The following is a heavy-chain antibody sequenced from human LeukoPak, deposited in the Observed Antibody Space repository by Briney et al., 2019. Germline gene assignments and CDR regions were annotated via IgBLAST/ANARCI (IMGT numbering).Heavy chain of an antibody. Sequence: KPSETLSLTCTVSGGSISSYYWSWIRQPPGKGLEWIGYIYYTGSTSYNPSLKSRVTISMDTSKNQFSLKLSSVTAADSAVYYCARSDYSGLGTYTEFDAFDIWGQGPMVTVSS. CDR3: ARSDYSGLGTYTEFDAFDI. D-gene: IGHD3-10*01. CDR2: IYYTGST. V-gene: IGHV4-59*01. J-gene: IGHJ3*02. CDR1: GGSISSYY.